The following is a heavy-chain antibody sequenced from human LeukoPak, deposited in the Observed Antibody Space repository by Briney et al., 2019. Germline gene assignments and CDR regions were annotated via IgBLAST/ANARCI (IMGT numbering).Heavy chain of an antibody. CDR2: IRQDGSEK. Sequence: PGGSLRLSCAASGFTFSSYYMSWVRQAPGRGLEWVANIRQDGSEKYYVDSVKGRFTISRDNAKNSLYLQMNSLRAEDTAVYYCARESAGYSSSFDYWGQGTLVTVSS. V-gene: IGHV3-7*01. J-gene: IGHJ4*02. D-gene: IGHD6-13*01. CDR1: GFTFSSYY. CDR3: ARESAGYSSSFDY.